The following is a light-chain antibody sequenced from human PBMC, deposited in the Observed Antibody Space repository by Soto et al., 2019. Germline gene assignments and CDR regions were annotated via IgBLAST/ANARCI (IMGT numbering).Light chain of an antibody. CDR3: QQYGSSRT. CDR2: GAS. CDR1: QSVSNSY. J-gene: IGKJ1*01. V-gene: IGKV3-20*01. Sequence: EIVLTQSPGTLSLSPGERATLSCRASQSVSNSYLAWYQQRPGQAPRLLIYGASSRATGIPDRFSGRGSGTDFTLTISRLEPEDFAVYYCQQYGSSRTFGQGTKVDIK.